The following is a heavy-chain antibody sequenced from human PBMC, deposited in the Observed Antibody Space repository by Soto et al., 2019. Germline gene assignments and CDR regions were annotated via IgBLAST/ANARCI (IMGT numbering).Heavy chain of an antibody. CDR1: GVSITDYY. CDR3: ARDHGNNEYRYYFDF. CDR2: VWYTGIT. D-gene: IGHD4-4*01. V-gene: IGHV4-59*01. Sequence: SETLSLTCAVSGVSITDYYWTWIRQAPGKGLEWIGFVWYTGITNYNPSLKNRVTLAVDMSKNQFSLELRSVTAADTAVYYCARDHGNNEYRYYFDFWGQGTLVTVSS. J-gene: IGHJ4*02.